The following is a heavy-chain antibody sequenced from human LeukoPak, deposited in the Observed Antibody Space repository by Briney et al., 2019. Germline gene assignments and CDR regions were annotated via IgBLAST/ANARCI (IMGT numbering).Heavy chain of an antibody. CDR1: GGSISSGSYY. Sequence: SQTLSLTCTVSGGSISSGSYYWSWIRRPAGKGLEWIGRIYTSGSTNYNPSLKSRVTISVDTSKNQFSLKLSSVTAADTAVYYCARDRQVNYYYYGMDVWGQGTTVTVSS. D-gene: IGHD3-10*01. CDR3: ARDRQVNYYYYGMDV. V-gene: IGHV4-61*02. CDR2: IYTSGST. J-gene: IGHJ6*02.